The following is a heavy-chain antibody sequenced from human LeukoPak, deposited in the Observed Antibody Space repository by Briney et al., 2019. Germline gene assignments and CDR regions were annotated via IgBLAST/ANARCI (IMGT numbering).Heavy chain of an antibody. CDR2: IKQDGSEK. D-gene: IGHD6-6*01. V-gene: IGHV3-7*01. J-gene: IGHJ6*03. CDR3: ARGREQFVLLRGYYYYYYMDV. CDR1: GFTFSSFSSYW. Sequence: GGSLRLSCAASGFTFSSFSSYWMSWVRQAPGKGLEWVANIKQDGSEKYYVDSVKGRFTISRDNAKNSLYLQMNSLRAEDTAVYYCARGREQFVLLRGYYYYYYMDVWGKGTTVTVSS.